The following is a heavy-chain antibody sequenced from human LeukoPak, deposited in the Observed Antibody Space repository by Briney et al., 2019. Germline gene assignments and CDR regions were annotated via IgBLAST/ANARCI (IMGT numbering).Heavy chain of an antibody. J-gene: IGHJ5*02. Sequence: ASVTVSCKASGYTFTGYYMHWVRQAPGQGLEWMGWINPNSGGTNYAQKFQGRVTMTRDTSIGTAYMELSRLRSDDTAVYYCARVHTMVRGVTTTNWFDPWGQGTLVTVSS. CDR3: ARVHTMVRGVTTTNWFDP. V-gene: IGHV1-2*02. D-gene: IGHD3-10*01. CDR1: GYTFTGYY. CDR2: INPNSGGT.